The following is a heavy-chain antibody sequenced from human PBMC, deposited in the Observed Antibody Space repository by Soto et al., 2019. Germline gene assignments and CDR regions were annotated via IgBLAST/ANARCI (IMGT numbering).Heavy chain of an antibody. CDR2: IIPIFGTA. D-gene: IGHD3-22*01. Sequence: SVEVSCKASGGTFSSYAISWVRQAPGQGLEWMGGIIPIFGTANYAQKFQGRVTITADESTSTAYMELSSLRSEDTAVYYCARDLYYYDSSGYYSYYYYYYGMDVWGQGTTVTVSS. CDR3: ARDLYYYDSSGYYSYYYYYYGMDV. J-gene: IGHJ6*02. CDR1: GGTFSSYA. V-gene: IGHV1-69*13.